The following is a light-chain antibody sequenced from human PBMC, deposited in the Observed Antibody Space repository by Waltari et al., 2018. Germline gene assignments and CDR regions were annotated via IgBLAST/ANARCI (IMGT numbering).Light chain of an antibody. Sequence: SVLTQPPSASGTPGQTAPIPCSGSSPNTGGNFVSWYQQLPGMAPPPLIYKNNQRPSGVPDRFSGSKSGTSASLAISGLRSDDEAEYYCAAWDDNLTGPLFGGGTKVTVL. CDR2: KNN. J-gene: IGLJ3*02. CDR1: SPNTGGNF. V-gene: IGLV1-47*01. CDR3: AAWDDNLTGPL.